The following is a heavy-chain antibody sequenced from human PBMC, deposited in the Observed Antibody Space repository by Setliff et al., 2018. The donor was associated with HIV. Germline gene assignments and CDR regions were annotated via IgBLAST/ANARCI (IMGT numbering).Heavy chain of an antibody. J-gene: IGHJ4*02. CDR1: GGSISNYY. V-gene: IGHV4-4*08. CDR3: ARDYAGYFDY. D-gene: IGHD4-17*01. Sequence: SETLSLTCTVSGGSISNYYWSWIRQPPGKGLEWIGYIYTSGSTDYNPSLKSRVTISVDTSKNQFSLKLSSVTAADTAVYYCARDYAGYFDYWGQGTLVTVSS. CDR2: IYTSGST.